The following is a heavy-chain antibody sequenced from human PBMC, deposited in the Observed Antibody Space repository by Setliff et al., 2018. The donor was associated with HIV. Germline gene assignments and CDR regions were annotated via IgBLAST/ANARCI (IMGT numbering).Heavy chain of an antibody. D-gene: IGHD3-22*01. CDR2: INSDGSNT. J-gene: IGHJ4*02. V-gene: IGHV3-74*01. CDR3: AKDRNRFYYDSSGYPDY. Sequence: GGSLRLSCAASGFTFSSYWMYWVRQAPGKGLVWVSRINSDGSNTTYADSVKGRFTISRDNAKNTLYLQMNSLRAEDTAVYYCAKDRNRFYYDSSGYPDYWGQGTLVTVSS. CDR1: GFTFSSYW.